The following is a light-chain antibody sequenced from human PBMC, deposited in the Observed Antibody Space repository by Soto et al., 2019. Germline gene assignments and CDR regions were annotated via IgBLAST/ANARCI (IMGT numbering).Light chain of an antibody. CDR3: SAYTAGGTI. CDR2: EVS. J-gene: IGLJ1*01. Sequence: SALTQPASVSGSPGQSITISCTGTSGDVGGYYYVSWYQQLPGKAPKLMISEVSSRPSGVSNRFSGSKSGNTASLTISGLQAEDEADYYCSAYTAGGTIFGTGTKLTVL. V-gene: IGLV2-14*01. CDR1: SGDVGGYYY.